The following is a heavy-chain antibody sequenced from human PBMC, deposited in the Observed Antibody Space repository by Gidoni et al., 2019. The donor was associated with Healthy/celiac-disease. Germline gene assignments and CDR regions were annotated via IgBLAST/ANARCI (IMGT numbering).Heavy chain of an antibody. CDR3: ARDGGYGDYSRPDYGMDV. Sequence: EVQLVESGGGLVKPGGSLRLSCAASGFTFSSYSMNWVRQAPGKGLECVSSISSSSSYIYYADSVKGRFTISRDNAKNSLYLQMNSLRAEDTAVYYCARDGGYGDYSRPDYGMDVWGQGTTVTVSS. J-gene: IGHJ6*02. D-gene: IGHD4-17*01. V-gene: IGHV3-21*01. CDR1: GFTFSSYS. CDR2: ISSSSSYI.